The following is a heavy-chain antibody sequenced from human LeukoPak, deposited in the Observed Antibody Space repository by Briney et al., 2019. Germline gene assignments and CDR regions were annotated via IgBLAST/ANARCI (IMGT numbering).Heavy chain of an antibody. CDR1: GFNFGDYA. V-gene: IGHV3-49*04. J-gene: IGHJ4*01. Sequence: PGRSLRLSCTASGFNFGDYAMTWVRQAPGKGLEWVGFIRSKASGGTAEYAASVKGRFTVSRDDSKSIAYLQMNSLKNEDTAIYYCTRDRGYQWLVPFDYWGHGTLVTVSS. CDR2: IRSKASGGTA. CDR3: TRDRGYQWLVPFDY. D-gene: IGHD6-19*01.